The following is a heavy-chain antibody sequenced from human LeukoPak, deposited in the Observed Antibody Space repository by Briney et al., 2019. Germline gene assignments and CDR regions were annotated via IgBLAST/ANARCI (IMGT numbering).Heavy chain of an antibody. CDR3: AKESGKFDY. CDR2: ISADGGTT. CDR1: GLNFADYA. Sequence: GGSLRLSCVVSGLNFADYAMHWVRQPPGKGLEWVSLISADGGTTFSADSVKGRFTIARDISKNSLYLQMNSLRSEDTAMYFCAKESGKFDYWGQGTLVAVST. J-gene: IGHJ4*02. V-gene: IGHV3-43*02.